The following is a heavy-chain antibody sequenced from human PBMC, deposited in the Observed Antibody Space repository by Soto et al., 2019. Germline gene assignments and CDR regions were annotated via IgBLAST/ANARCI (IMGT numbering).Heavy chain of an antibody. CDR3: ASVDGGRGADYYYGMDV. Sequence: QVQLQESGPGLVKPSGTLSLTCAVSGGSMSSSNWWSWVHQPPGKGLEWIGEIYHSGSTNYNPSLKSRVTISVDKSKNQFSLKLSSVTAADTAVYYCASVDGGRGADYYYGMDVWGQGTTVTVSS. CDR2: IYHSGST. J-gene: IGHJ6*02. D-gene: IGHD3-16*01. V-gene: IGHV4-4*02. CDR1: GGSMSSSNW.